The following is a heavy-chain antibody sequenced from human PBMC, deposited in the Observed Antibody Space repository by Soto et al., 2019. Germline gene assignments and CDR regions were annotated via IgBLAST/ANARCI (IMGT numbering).Heavy chain of an antibody. D-gene: IGHD5-12*01. V-gene: IGHV3-53*01. Sequence: EVQLVESGGGLIQPGGSLRLSCAVSGFTVRANYMSWVRQTPGKGLEWLSVIYSGDTTYYADSVKGRFIISRDTSKNTLYLQMNTLRAEDTALYYCHGYGYWGQGTLVTVSS. J-gene: IGHJ4*02. CDR1: GFTVRANY. CDR3: HGYGY. CDR2: IYSGDTT.